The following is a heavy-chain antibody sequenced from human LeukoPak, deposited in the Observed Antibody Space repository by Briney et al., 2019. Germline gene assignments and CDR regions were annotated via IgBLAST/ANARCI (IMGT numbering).Heavy chain of an antibody. V-gene: IGHV3-33*03. D-gene: IGHD3-3*02. CDR3: AGTISTEAGIDS. Sequence: PGGSLRLSCATSGFTFDKYGIHWVRQAPGKGLEWVAVIWHDGSRTHYADSVKGRFTISRDNSKDTAFLQMSSLTVEDTAVYYCAGTISTEAGIDSWGQGTLVTVSS. CDR1: GFTFDKYG. CDR2: IWHDGSRT. J-gene: IGHJ4*02.